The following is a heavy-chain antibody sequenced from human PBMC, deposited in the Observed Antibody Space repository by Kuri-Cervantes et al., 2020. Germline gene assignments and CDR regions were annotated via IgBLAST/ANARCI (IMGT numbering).Heavy chain of an antibody. D-gene: IGHD2-21*02. CDR2: IDWDDDK. CDR3: ARIQCGPDCHSGSPGGPDSFDI. V-gene: IGHV2-70*20. J-gene: IGHJ3*02. Sequence: SGPTLVKPTQTLTLTCTFSGFSLSTSGMCVSWVRQPPGKALEWLALIDWDDDKYYSTSLKTRLTISKDTSKNQVVLTMTNMDPVDTATYYCARIQCGPDCHSGSPGGPDSFDIWGQGIMVTVSS. CDR1: GFSLSTSGMC.